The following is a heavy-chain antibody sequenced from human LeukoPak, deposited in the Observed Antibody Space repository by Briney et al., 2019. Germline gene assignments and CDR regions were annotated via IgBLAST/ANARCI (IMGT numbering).Heavy chain of an antibody. D-gene: IGHD3-10*01. J-gene: IGHJ4*02. CDR1: GFTFSSYA. Sequence: GSLRLSCAASGFTFSSYAMSLVGQAPWKGLHWGSAISGSGGSTYYADSVKGRFTISRDNSKNTLYLQMNSLRAEDTAVYYCAKLSTYYYGSGTHFDYWGQGTLVTVSS. CDR3: AKLSTYYYGSGTHFDY. CDR2: ISGSGGST. V-gene: IGHV3-23*01.